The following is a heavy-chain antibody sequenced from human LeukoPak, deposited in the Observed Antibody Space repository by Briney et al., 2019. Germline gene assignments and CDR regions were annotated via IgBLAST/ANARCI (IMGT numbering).Heavy chain of an antibody. D-gene: IGHD3-9*01. Sequence: PGGSPRLSCAASGFTFDDYAMHWVRQAPGKGLEWVSGISWNSGSIGYADSVKGRFTISRDNAKNSLYLQMNSLRAEDTALYYCAKTRSGVLRHFDFDYWGQGTLVTVSS. J-gene: IGHJ4*02. V-gene: IGHV3-9*01. CDR2: ISWNSGSI. CDR1: GFTFDDYA. CDR3: AKTRSGVLRHFDFDY.